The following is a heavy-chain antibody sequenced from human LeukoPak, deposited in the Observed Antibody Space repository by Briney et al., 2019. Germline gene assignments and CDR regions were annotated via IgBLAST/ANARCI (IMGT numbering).Heavy chain of an antibody. D-gene: IGHD3-10*01. CDR2: IYYSGST. J-gene: IGHJ5*02. CDR1: GGSISSYY. Sequence: MASETLSLTCTVSGGSISSYYWSWIRQPPGKGLEWIGYIYYSGSTNYNPSLKSRVTISVDTSKNQFSLQLSSVTAADTAVYYSARGHYEFGELANWFDPWGQGTLVTVSS. CDR3: ARGHYEFGELANWFDP. V-gene: IGHV4-59*01.